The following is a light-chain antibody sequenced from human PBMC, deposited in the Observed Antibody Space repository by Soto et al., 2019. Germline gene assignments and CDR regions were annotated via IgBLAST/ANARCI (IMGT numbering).Light chain of an antibody. CDR2: GNS. V-gene: IGLV1-40*01. CDR3: QSYDSRLAV. Sequence: QSVLTQPPSVSGAPGQRVTISCTGSSSNIGAGYDVHWYQQLPGTAPKLLIYGNSNRPSGVPDRFSGSKSGTSASLAITGLQAEDEADYYCQSYDSRLAVFGGGTKRTVL. J-gene: IGLJ2*01. CDR1: SSNIGAGYD.